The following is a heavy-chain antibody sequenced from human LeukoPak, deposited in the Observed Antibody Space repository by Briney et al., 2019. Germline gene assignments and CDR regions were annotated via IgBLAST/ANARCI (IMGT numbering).Heavy chain of an antibody. Sequence: ASVKVSCKASGYTFTSFDINWVRQATGQGLEWMGWMNPNSGNTGCAQNFQGRVTMTRNNSISTAYMEVSSLRSEDTAVYYCARGLAEWEQNDAFDIWGQGTMVTVSS. CDR3: ARGLAEWEQNDAFDI. D-gene: IGHD1-26*01. V-gene: IGHV1-8*01. CDR1: GYTFTSFD. CDR2: MNPNSGNT. J-gene: IGHJ3*02.